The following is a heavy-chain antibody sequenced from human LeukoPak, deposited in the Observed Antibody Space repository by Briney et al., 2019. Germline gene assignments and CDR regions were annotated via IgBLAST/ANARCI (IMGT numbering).Heavy chain of an antibody. CDR1: GGSFSGYY. V-gene: IGHV4-34*01. CDR2: INHSGST. Sequence: SETLSLTCAVYGGSFSGYYWSWIRQPPGKGLEWIGEINHSGSTNHNPSLKSRVTISVDTSKNQFSLKLSSVTATDTAVYYCARNWNCDYWGQGTLVTVSS. J-gene: IGHJ4*02. CDR3: ARNWNCDY. D-gene: IGHD1-7*01.